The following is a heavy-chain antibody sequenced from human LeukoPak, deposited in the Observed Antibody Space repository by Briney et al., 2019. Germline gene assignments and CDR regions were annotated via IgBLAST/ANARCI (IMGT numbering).Heavy chain of an antibody. J-gene: IGHJ4*02. V-gene: IGHV4-34*01. CDR2: INHSGST. CDR1: GGSFSGYY. Sequence: PSETLSLTCAVYGGSFSGYYWSWIRQPPGKGLEWIGEINHSGSTNYNPSLKSRVTMSVDTSKNQFSLKLSSVTAAGTAVYYCARGPDCSGGSCYMVFDYWGQGTLVTVSS. D-gene: IGHD2-15*01. CDR3: ARGPDCSGGSCYMVFDY.